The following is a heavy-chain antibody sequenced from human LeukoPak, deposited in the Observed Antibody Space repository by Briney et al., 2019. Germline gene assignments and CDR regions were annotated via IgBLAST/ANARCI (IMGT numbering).Heavy chain of an antibody. V-gene: IGHV5-51*01. Sequence: GESLKISCKISGYSFTNYWIGWVRQVPGKGLEWMGIIYPGDSDTRYSPSSQGQVTISADKSISTAYLQWSSLKASDTAIYYCARPRAGGTGLSSFDYWGQGTLVTVSP. CDR2: IYPGDSDT. CDR1: GYSFTNYW. CDR3: ARPRAGGTGLSSFDY. J-gene: IGHJ4*02. D-gene: IGHD4-23*01.